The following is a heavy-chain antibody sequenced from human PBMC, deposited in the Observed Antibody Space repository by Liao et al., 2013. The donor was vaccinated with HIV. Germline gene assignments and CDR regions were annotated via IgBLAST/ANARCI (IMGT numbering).Heavy chain of an antibody. CDR1: DGPFSYYH. V-gene: IGHV4-34*01. Sequence: QVQLQQWGAGLLKPSETLSLTCAVYDGPFSYYHWAWIRQSPGKGLEWIGETNHTGSTNYNPSLKSRVTISVDTSKNQFSLKLSSVTAADTAVYYCARAVRDLVGARGHFDYWGQGTLVTVSS. D-gene: IGHD1-26*01. CDR3: ARAVRDLVGARGHFDY. CDR2: TNHTGST. J-gene: IGHJ4*02.